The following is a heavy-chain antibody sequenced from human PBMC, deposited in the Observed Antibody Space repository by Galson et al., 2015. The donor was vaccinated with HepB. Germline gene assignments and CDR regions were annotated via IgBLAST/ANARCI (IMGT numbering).Heavy chain of an antibody. D-gene: IGHD2-15*01. J-gene: IGHJ4*02. CDR1: GDSINSNTHY. CDR2: ILSSGIT. CDR3: ARNPKQGGNDY. V-gene: IGHV4-39*01. Sequence: SETLSLTCTVSGDSINSNTHYWGWIRQSPGKGLEWIGKILSSGITFYNPSLKSRLTISVDTSKNQFSLNLSSVTAADTAVYYCARNPKQGGNDYWGQGTLVIVSS.